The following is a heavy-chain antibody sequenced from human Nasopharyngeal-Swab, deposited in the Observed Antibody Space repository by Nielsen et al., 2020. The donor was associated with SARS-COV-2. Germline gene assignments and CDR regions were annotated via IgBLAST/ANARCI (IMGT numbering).Heavy chain of an antibody. D-gene: IGHD3-22*01. CDR3: ARGSGYYGAFDI. V-gene: IGHV3-53*01. CDR2: IYSGGTT. CDR1: GFIVGGNY. J-gene: IGHJ3*02. Sequence: GGSLRLSCVASGFIVGGNYLAWVRQAPGKGLEWVSVIYSGGTTYYADSVEGRFTISRDSSKNSLYLQMNSLRAEDTAMYYCARGSGYYGAFDIWGQGTMVTVSS.